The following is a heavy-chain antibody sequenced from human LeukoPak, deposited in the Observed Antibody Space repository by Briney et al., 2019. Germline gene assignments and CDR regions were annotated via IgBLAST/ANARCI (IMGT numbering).Heavy chain of an antibody. CDR3: PKGKGSTIAQPVAFDI. V-gene: IGHV3-23*01. CDR2: ISGSGSST. CDR1: GFTFSSYC. J-gene: IGHJ3*02. D-gene: IGHD6-13*01. Sequence: GGSLRLSCAASGFTFSSYCMSWVSQAPGKGLEWVSAISGSGSSTYYADSVKGRFTISRDNSKNTLYLQMDSLRAEDTAVNYCPKGKGSTIAQPVAFDIWGQGTMLTVSS.